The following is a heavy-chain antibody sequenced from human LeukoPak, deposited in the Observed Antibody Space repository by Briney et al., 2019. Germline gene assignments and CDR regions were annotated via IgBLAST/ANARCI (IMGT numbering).Heavy chain of an antibody. CDR1: GFTFRSYA. J-gene: IGHJ5*02. CDR2: ISGTGDSP. V-gene: IGHV3-23*01. Sequence: GGSLRLSCAASGFTFRSYAMNWVRQAPGRGLEWVSAISGTGDSPHYADSVKGRFTISRDNSKNTLYLQMNSLRAEDTAFYYCAKDIGWFDPWGQGTLVTVSS. CDR3: AKDIGWFDP.